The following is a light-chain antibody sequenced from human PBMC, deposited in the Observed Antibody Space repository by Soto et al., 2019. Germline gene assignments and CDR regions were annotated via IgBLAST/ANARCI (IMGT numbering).Light chain of an antibody. J-gene: IGKJ4*01. V-gene: IGKV3-20*01. CDR3: QQFSSYPLT. CDR2: AAS. Sequence: EIVLTQSPDTVSLSPGESATLSCRASQSVRSSYLAWYQQTPGQTPRLLIYAASSRATGIPDRFSGSGSGTDFSLTISRLEAEDFAVYYCQQFSSYPLTFGGGTKVDIK. CDR1: QSVRSSY.